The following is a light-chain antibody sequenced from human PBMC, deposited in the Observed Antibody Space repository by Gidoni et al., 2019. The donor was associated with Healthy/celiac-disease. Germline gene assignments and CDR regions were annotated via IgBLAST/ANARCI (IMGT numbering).Light chain of an antibody. V-gene: IGKV3-20*01. CDR1: QSVSSSY. J-gene: IGKJ1*01. Sequence: EIVLTQSPGTLSLSPGERATLSCRASQSVSSSYLAWYQQKPGQAPRILIYGASSRATGIPDRFSGSGAGTDFTLTISRLEPEDFVVYYCQQYGSSPTWTFGQGTKVEIK. CDR3: QQYGSSPTWT. CDR2: GAS.